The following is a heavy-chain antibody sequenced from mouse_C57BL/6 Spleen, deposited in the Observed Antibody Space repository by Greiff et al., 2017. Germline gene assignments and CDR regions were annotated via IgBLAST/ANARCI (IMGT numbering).Heavy chain of an antibody. Sequence: EVMLVESGGDLVKPGGSLKLSCAASGFTFSSYGMSWVRQTPDKRLEWVATISSGGSYTYYPDSVKGRFTISRANAKNTLYLQMSSLKSEDTAMYYCASLSAYWGQGTLVTVSA. CDR3: ASLSAY. D-gene: IGHD3-2*02. CDR2: ISSGGSYT. CDR1: GFTFSSYG. V-gene: IGHV5-6*02. J-gene: IGHJ3*01.